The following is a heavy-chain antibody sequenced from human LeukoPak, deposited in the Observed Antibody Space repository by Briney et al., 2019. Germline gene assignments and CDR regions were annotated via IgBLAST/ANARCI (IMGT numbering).Heavy chain of an antibody. CDR1: GSKFTNYA. Sequence: QPGRSLRLSCVTSGSKFTNYAMHWVRQAPGKGLEWVAVIWHEGSDNFYAESVKGRFTISRDNSKNTVFLQMNSLRVEDTAVYYCASDKYSASHFDSWGQGTQVTVSS. J-gene: IGHJ4*02. CDR3: ASDKYSASHFDS. CDR2: IWHEGSDN. V-gene: IGHV3-33*01. D-gene: IGHD5-18*01.